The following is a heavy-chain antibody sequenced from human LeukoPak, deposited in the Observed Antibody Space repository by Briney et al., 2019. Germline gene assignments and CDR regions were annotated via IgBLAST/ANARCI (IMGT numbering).Heavy chain of an antibody. V-gene: IGHV4-34*01. D-gene: IGHD6-13*01. CDR3: ARVTGYVMEDYFDY. CDR2: INHSGST. J-gene: IGHJ4*02. Sequence: GSLRLSCAASGFTFSSYWMSWIRQPPGKGLEWIGEINHSGSTNFNPSLKSRVTISVDTSKNQFSLRLSSVTAADTAVYYCARVTGYVMEDYFDYWGQGTLVTVSS. CDR1: GFTFSSYW.